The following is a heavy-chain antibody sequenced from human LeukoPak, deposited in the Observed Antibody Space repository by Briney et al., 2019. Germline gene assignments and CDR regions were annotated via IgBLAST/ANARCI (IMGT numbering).Heavy chain of an antibody. CDR3: ATIYGTDAFDI. CDR2: IYYSGST. J-gene: IGHJ3*02. Sequence: SETLSLTCAVSGGSISSGGYPWSWIRQPPGKGLEWIGYIYYSGSTYYNPSLKSRVTISVDKSKNQFSLKLSSVTAADTAVYYCATIYGTDAFDIWGQGTMVTVSS. CDR1: GGSISSGGYP. V-gene: IGHV4-30-4*07. D-gene: IGHD1-14*01.